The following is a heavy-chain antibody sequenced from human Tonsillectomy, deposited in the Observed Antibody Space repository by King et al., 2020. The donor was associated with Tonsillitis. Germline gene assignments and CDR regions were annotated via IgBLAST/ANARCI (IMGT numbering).Heavy chain of an antibody. Sequence: QLVQSGAEVKKPGASVKVSCKASGYTFTSYDINWVRQATGQGLEWMGWMNPNSDNTGYAQKFQGRVTKTRNTSISTAYMELSSLRSEDTAVYYCAQRGYSYGPIEYWGQGTLVTVSS. CDR1: GYTFTSYD. CDR3: AQRGYSYGPIEY. V-gene: IGHV1-8*01. D-gene: IGHD5-18*01. CDR2: MNPNSDNT. J-gene: IGHJ4*02.